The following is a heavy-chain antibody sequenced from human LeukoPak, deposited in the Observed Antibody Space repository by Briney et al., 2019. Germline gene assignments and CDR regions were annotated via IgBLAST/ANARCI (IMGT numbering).Heavy chain of an antibody. D-gene: IGHD5-18*01. CDR2: INPNSGGT. V-gene: IGHV1-2*02. J-gene: IGHJ4*02. CDR3: ARDPIRLVDTANDY. CDR1: GYTFTGYY. Sequence: ASVKVSCKASGYTFTGYYMHWVRQVPGQGLEWMGWINPNSGGTNYAQKFQGRVTMTRDTSISTAYMELSRLRSDDTAVYYCARDPIRLVDTANDYWGQGTLVTVSS.